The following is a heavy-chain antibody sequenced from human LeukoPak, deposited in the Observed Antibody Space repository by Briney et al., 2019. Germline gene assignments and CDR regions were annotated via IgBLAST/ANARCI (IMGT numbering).Heavy chain of an antibody. J-gene: IGHJ1*01. CDR1: GFTFSSYA. V-gene: IGHV3-23*01. CDR3: ARDPPSFQY. CDR2: IVGSGDST. Sequence: GGSLRLSCAASGFTFSSYAMSWVRQAPGEGPEWVSAIVGSGDSTYYADSVKGRFTISRDNSRNTLYLQMNSLRAEDTAVYYCARDPPSFQYWGQGTLVTVSA.